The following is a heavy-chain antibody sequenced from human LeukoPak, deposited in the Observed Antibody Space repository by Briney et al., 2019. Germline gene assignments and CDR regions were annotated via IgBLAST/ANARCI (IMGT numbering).Heavy chain of an antibody. V-gene: IGHV3-30-3*01. CDR3: ARQDDYFYGMDG. CDR1: GFTFSLYT. CDR2: ISYDGSNK. J-gene: IGHJ6*02. Sequence: GRSLRLSCAASGFTFSLYTMHWGRQAPGKGLEWVAVISYDGSNKYYADSVKGRFTNSRDNSKTTLYLQMNSLRAEDTAVYYCARQDDYFYGMDGRGQGTTVTVSS.